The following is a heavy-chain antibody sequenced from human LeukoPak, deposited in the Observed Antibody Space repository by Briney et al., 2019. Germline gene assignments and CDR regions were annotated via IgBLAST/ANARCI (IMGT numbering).Heavy chain of an antibody. J-gene: IGHJ4*02. CDR1: GGSFSGYY. Sequence: SETLSLTCAVYGGSFSGYYWSWIRQPPGKGLEWIGEINHSGSTNYNPSLKSRVTISVDTSKNQFSLKLSSVTAADTAVYYCARLLGRSGFDYWGQGTLVTVSS. CDR2: INHSGST. CDR3: ARLLGRSGFDY. V-gene: IGHV4-34*01.